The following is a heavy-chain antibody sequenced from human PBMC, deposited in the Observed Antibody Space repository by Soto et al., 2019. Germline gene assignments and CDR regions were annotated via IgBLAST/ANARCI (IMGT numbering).Heavy chain of an antibody. D-gene: IGHD2-21*02. CDR1: GDSVSSNSAA. J-gene: IGHJ6*02. V-gene: IGHV6-1*01. Sequence: QVQLQQSGPGLVKPSQTLSLTCAISGDSVSSNSAAWNWIRQSPSRGLEWLGRAYYRSQWYYDFAFFVRSRITVIPDISKNLFALQLSSVTPEVTAVYFCTKQQGDSRTYKCMDVWGQGTTVIVSS. CDR2: AYYRSQWYY. CDR3: TKQQGDSRTYKCMDV.